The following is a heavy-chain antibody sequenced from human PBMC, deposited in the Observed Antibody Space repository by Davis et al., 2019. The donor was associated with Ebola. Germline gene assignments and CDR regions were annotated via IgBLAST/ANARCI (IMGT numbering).Heavy chain of an antibody. CDR3: TRLSRDYVDWFDP. CDR2: IRSKANSYAT. Sequence: ESPKISCAASGIITSGFAMHWVRHASGKGLEWVGRIRSKANSYATAYAASVKGRFTISRDDSKNTAYLQMNSLKTEDTAVYYCTRLSRDYVDWFDPWGQGTLVTVSS. CDR1: GIITSGFA. V-gene: IGHV3-73*01. D-gene: IGHD4-17*01. J-gene: IGHJ5*02.